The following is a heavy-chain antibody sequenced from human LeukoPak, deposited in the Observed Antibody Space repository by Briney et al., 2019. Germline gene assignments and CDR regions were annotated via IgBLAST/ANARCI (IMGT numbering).Heavy chain of an antibody. J-gene: IGHJ4*02. CDR3: AREWGTIGYCSSTSCPREFDY. V-gene: IGHV1-18*01. Sequence: ASVKVSCKASGYTFTSYGISWARQAPGQGLEWMGWISAYNGNTNYAQKLQGRVTMTTDTSTSTAYMELRSLRSDDTAVYYCAREWGTIGYCSSTSCPREFDYWGQGTLVTVSS. D-gene: IGHD2-2*01. CDR1: GYTFTSYG. CDR2: ISAYNGNT.